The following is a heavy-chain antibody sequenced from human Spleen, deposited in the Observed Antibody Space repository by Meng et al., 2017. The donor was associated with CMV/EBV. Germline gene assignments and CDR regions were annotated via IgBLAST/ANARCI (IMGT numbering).Heavy chain of an antibody. J-gene: IGHJ4*02. CDR1: GYSLTTYG. V-gene: IGHV1-18*01. CDR2: ITAYNSNT. D-gene: IGHD3-3*01. Sequence: KSFGYSLTTYGISWVRQAHGQGLEWMGWITAYNSNTNSAQKLQGRVTLTTDTSTSTAYMELRRLRTDDTAVSYCARDRGWSGYPLDYWGQGTLVTVSS. CDR3: ARDRGWSGYPLDY.